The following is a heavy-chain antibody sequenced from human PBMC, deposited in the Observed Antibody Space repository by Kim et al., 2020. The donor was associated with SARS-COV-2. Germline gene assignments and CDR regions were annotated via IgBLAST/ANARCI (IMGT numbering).Heavy chain of an antibody. CDR3: ARAGGSGINWFDP. Sequence: SETLSLTCTVSGGSISSGGYYWSWIRQHPGKGLEWIGYIYYSGSTYYNPSLKSRVTISVDTSKNQFSLKLSSVTAADTAVYYCARAGGSGINWFDPWGQGTLVTVSS. V-gene: IGHV4-31*03. CDR1: GGSISSGGYY. J-gene: IGHJ5*02. CDR2: IYYSGST. D-gene: IGHD3-10*01.